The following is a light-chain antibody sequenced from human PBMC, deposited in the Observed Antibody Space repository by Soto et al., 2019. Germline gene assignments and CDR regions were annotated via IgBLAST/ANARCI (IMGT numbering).Light chain of an antibody. Sequence: EIVMTQSPAILSVSPGEGATLSCRASQSVGSNLAWYQQNPGQPPRLLIYVTSTRATGIPARFSGSGSGTEFTLTISSLQSEDFAVYYFQQYNNWPDTFGPGTKVDIK. J-gene: IGKJ3*01. CDR3: QQYNNWPDT. CDR2: VTS. CDR1: QSVGSN. V-gene: IGKV3-15*01.